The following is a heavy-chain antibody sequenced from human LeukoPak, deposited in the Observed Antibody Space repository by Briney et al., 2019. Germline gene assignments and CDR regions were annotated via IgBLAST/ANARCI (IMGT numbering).Heavy chain of an antibody. CDR2: IYYSGST. CDR1: GGSISSYY. V-gene: IGHV4-59*08. CDR3: ARHEATYYDFWSGYYTGAGFDY. J-gene: IGHJ4*02. Sequence: PSETLSLTCTVSGGSISSYYWGWIRQPPGKGLEWIGYIYYSGSTNYNPSLKSRVTISVDTSKNQFSLKLSSVTAADTAVYYCARHEATYYDFWSGYYTGAGFDYWGQGTLVTVSS. D-gene: IGHD3-3*01.